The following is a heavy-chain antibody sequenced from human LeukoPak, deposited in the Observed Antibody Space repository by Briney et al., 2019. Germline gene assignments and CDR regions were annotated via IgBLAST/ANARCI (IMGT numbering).Heavy chain of an antibody. CDR1: GFTFSSYS. J-gene: IGHJ4*02. D-gene: IGHD6-6*01. CDR3: ARQRRIAALDY. Sequence: GGSLRLSCAASGFTFSSYSMNWVRQAPGKGLEWVSYISSSSSTIYYADSVKGRFTISRDNAKNSLYLQMNSLRAEDTAVYYCARQRRIAALDYWGQGTLVTVSS. V-gene: IGHV3-48*01. CDR2: ISSSSSTI.